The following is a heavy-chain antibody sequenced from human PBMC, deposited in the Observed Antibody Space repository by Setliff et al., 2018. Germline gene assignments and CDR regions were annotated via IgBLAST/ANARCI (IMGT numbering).Heavy chain of an antibody. V-gene: IGHV4-61*09. CDR3: ARMSGFLYIDV. J-gene: IGHJ6*03. D-gene: IGHD3-3*01. CDR2: IYTSWST. Sequence: SETLSLTCTVSGDSISSRTYYWSWIRQPAGKGLEWIGHIYTSWSTIYNPSLKSRLTISLDTSKNQFSLNLSSVTAADTAVYYCARMSGFLYIDVWDKGTTVTVSS. CDR1: GDSISSRTYY.